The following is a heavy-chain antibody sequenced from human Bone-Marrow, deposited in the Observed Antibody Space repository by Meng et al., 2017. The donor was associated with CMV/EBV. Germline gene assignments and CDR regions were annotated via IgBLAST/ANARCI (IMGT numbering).Heavy chain of an antibody. CDR1: GFTFSSFG. D-gene: IGHD3-16*01. J-gene: IGHJ4*02. Sequence: GESLKISCAASGFTFSSFGMHWVRQAPGKGLEWVAFILYGGSNEYYADSVKGRFIIFRDNSKNTLYLQMNSLKPEDTAVFYCTKDVKFGDFDYWGQGTLVTVSS. CDR3: TKDVKFGDFDY. V-gene: IGHV3-30*18. CDR2: ILYGGSNE.